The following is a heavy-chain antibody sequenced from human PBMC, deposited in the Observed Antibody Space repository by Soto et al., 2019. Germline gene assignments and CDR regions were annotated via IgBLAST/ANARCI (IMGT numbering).Heavy chain of an antibody. D-gene: IGHD1-26*01. V-gene: IGHV3-48*01. CDR3: ARDGVGATVFFGYFDY. Sequence: LRLSCTASGFTFSSYSFNWVRQAPGKGLEWVSCIRHTTFTTYYADSVKGRFTISRDNSKNLLYLEMNSLSVEDTAVYYCARDGVGATVFFGYFDYWGQGALVTVSS. J-gene: IGHJ4*02. CDR2: IRHTTFTT. CDR1: GFTFSSYS.